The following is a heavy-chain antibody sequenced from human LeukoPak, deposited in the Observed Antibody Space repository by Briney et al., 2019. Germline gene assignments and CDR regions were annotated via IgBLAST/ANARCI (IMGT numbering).Heavy chain of an antibody. Sequence: GGSLRLSCAASGFTFSSYAMSWVRQAPGKGLEWVSGISGSGGSAYYADSVKGRFTISRDNSKNTLYLQMNSLRAEDTATYYCAKQGAVVVSSNWFDPWGQGTLVTVSS. CDR3: AKQGAVVVSSNWFDP. D-gene: IGHD4-23*01. J-gene: IGHJ5*02. V-gene: IGHV3-23*01. CDR1: GFTFSSYA. CDR2: ISGSGGSA.